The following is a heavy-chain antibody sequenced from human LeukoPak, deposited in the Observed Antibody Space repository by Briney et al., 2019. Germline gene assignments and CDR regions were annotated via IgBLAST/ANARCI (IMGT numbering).Heavy chain of an antibody. Sequence: GSLLLSCTASGFTFGYYAMSWFRPAPGKGLEWVGFIRSKAYGGTTEYAASVKGRFTISRDDSKSIAYLQMNSLKTEDTAVYYCTKCIAAARCSGDFQHWGQGTLVTVSS. D-gene: IGHD6-13*01. CDR1: GFTFGYYA. J-gene: IGHJ1*01. CDR3: TKCIAAARCSGDFQH. V-gene: IGHV3-49*03. CDR2: IRSKAYGGTT.